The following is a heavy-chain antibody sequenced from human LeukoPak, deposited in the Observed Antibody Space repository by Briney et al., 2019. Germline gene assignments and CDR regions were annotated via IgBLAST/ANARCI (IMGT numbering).Heavy chain of an antibody. CDR1: GFTFSSYA. Sequence: PGESLRLSWAASGFTFSSYAMSWVRQAPGKGLEWVSAISGSGGSTYYADSVKGRVTISRDNSTNTLYLQMNSLRAEDTAVYYCANSPLGWAGVFDYWGQGTLVTVSS. J-gene: IGHJ4*02. D-gene: IGHD2-15*01. CDR2: ISGSGGST. V-gene: IGHV3-23*01. CDR3: ANSPLGWAGVFDY.